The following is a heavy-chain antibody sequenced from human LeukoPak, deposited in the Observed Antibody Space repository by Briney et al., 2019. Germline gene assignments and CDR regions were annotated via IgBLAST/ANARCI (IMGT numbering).Heavy chain of an antibody. J-gene: IGHJ4*02. CDR2: INHSGST. CDR3: ASKVDTAMR. CDR1: GGSFSGYY. Sequence: PSETLSLTCAVYGGSFSGYYWSWIRQPPGKGLEWIGEINHSGSTNYNPSLKSRVTISVDTSKNQFSLKLSSVTAADTAVYYCASKVDTAMRWGQGTLVTVSS. D-gene: IGHD5-18*01. V-gene: IGHV4-34*01.